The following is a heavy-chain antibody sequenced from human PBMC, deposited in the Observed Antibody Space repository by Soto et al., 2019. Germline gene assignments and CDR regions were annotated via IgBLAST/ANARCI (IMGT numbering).Heavy chain of an antibody. CDR2: ISYDGSNK. CDR1: GFTFSSYA. D-gene: IGHD1-7*01. Sequence: QVQLVESGGGVVQPGRSLRLSCAASGFTFSSYAMHWVRQAPGKGLEWVAVISYDGSNKYYADSVKGRFTISRDNSKNTLYLQMTSLRAEDTAVYYCARVSDPNWNYDFDYWGQGTLVTVSS. V-gene: IGHV3-30-3*01. J-gene: IGHJ4*02. CDR3: ARVSDPNWNYDFDY.